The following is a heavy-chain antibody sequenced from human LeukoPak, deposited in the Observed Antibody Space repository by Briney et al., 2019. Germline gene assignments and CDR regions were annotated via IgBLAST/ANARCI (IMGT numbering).Heavy chain of an antibody. Sequence: ASVKVSCKASGYTFTNYAINWVRQAPGQGLEWMGWINTNTGNPTYAQGFTGRFVFSLDTSVSTAYLQISRLKAEDTAVYYCARVPPTGDLGPLDYWGQGTLVPVSS. CDR1: GYTFTNYA. J-gene: IGHJ4*02. V-gene: IGHV7-4-1*02. CDR2: INTNTGNP. D-gene: IGHD3-10*01. CDR3: ARVPPTGDLGPLDY.